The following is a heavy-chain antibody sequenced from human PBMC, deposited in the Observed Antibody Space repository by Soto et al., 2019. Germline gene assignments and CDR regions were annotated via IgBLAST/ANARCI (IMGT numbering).Heavy chain of an antibody. J-gene: IGHJ6*02. CDR1: GFTFDDYA. CDR3: AKQADYGDPEPYYYYYGMDV. V-gene: IGHV3-9*01. D-gene: IGHD4-17*01. Sequence: EVQLVESGGGLVQPGRSLRLSCAASGFTFDDYAMHWVRQAPGKGLEWVSGISWNSGSIGYADSVKGRFTISRDNAKNSLYLQMNSLRAEDTALYYCAKQADYGDPEPYYYYYGMDVWGQGTTVTVSS. CDR2: ISWNSGSI.